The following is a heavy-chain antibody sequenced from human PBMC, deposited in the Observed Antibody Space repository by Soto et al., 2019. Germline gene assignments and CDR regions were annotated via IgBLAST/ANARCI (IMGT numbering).Heavy chain of an antibody. CDR3: AWQGGSSSSFEGSGLDV. Sequence: TSETLSLTCSVSGVSVTSIRYYWTWIRQPPGKGLEWIGEAHHSGTTNYIPSLKSRATISIGSSKNQFSLKVTSVTAADTAVYYCAWQGGSSSSFEGSGLDVWGRGTTVTVTS. CDR1: GVSVTSIRYY. D-gene: IGHD6-6*01. J-gene: IGHJ6*01. V-gene: IGHV4-61*01. CDR2: AHHSGTT.